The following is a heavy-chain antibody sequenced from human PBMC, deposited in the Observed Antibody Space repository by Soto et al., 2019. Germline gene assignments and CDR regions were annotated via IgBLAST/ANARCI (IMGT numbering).Heavy chain of an antibody. Sequence: SETLSLTCTVSGGSVSSNSYSWGWIRQSPGKGLEWIGTIYSSENTYYNPSLLNRVTISVDTSKNEFSLRLSSVTAANKAVYYCARLNGYCVSTNCHGYYGMDVWGQGTTVTVSS. D-gene: IGHD2-2*03. J-gene: IGHJ6*02. CDR2: IYSSENT. V-gene: IGHV4-39*01. CDR1: GGSVSSNSYS. CDR3: ARLNGYCVSTNCHGYYGMDV.